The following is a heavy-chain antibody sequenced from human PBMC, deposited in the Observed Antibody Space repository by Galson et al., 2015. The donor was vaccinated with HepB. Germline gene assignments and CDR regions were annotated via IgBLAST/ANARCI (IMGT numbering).Heavy chain of an antibody. Sequence: SLRLSCAPSGFTFDNYAMTWVRQAPGKGLEWVSGISPSGDMSFTADSVRGRFTISRDNARKTLYLHMRSLRAEDTAVYYCAKPQPRYKSGWYSSAWGEIDSWGQGTLVTVSS. J-gene: IGHJ4*02. CDR2: ISPSGDMS. CDR1: GFTFDNYA. CDR3: AKPQPRYKSGWYSSAWGEIDS. V-gene: IGHV3-23*01. D-gene: IGHD6-19*01.